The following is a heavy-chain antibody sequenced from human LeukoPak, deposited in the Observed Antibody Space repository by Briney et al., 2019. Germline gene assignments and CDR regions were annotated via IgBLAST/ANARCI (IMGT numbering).Heavy chain of an antibody. J-gene: IGHJ6*03. V-gene: IGHV4-59*08. Sequence: TPSETLSLTCTVSGGSIGTFYWSWIRQSPGKGLEWIGYIYVTGTRYNPYLQSRVTISVDRSRNQLFLKLSSVTAADTAVYYCARHIGGGIEDMDVWGKGTKVIVSS. CDR3: ARHIGGGIEDMDV. D-gene: IGHD3-16*02. CDR2: IYVTGT. CDR1: GGSIGTFY.